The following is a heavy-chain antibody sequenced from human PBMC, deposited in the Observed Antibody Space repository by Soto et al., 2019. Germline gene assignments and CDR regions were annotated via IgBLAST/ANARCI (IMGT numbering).Heavy chain of an antibody. CDR1: GYSISRSNW. D-gene: IGHD1-26*01. Sequence: SETLSLTCAVSGYSISRSNWWGWIRQPPGKELEWIGYIYYSGTTYYTPSLKSRVTMSVDTSKNQFSLKLTSVTAVDTAVYYCARREIQGPNDYWGRGTLVTVSS. CDR2: IYYSGTT. J-gene: IGHJ4*02. CDR3: ARREIQGPNDY. V-gene: IGHV4-28*01.